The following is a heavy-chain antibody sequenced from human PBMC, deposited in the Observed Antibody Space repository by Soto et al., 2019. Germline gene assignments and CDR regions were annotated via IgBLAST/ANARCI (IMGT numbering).Heavy chain of an antibody. V-gene: IGHV3-7*03. CDR3: ARWLCSGCSGCHYYGMDV. CDR2: IKQDGSEK. Sequence: EVQLAESGGGLVQPGGSLRLSCAVSGFSFSDYWMSWVRQAPGKGLEWVGNIKQDGSEKYFVGSVKGRFTMSRDNAKNSLYLQMTSLRAEGTAVYYCARWLCSGCSGCHYYGMDVWGQGTTVTVSS. D-gene: IGHD6-19*01. J-gene: IGHJ6*02. CDR1: GFSFSDYW.